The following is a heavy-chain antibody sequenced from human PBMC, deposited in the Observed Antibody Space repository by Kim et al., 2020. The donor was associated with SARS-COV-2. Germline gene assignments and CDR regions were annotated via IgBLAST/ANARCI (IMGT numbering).Heavy chain of an antibody. Sequence: SETLSLTCTVSGGSISSYYWSWIRQPPGKGLEWIGYIYYSGSTNYNPSLKSRVTISVDTSKNQFSLKLSSVTAADTAVYYCARGGGGYSFGYWGQGTLVTVSS. J-gene: IGHJ4*02. CDR1: GGSISSYY. CDR3: ARGGGGYSFGY. D-gene: IGHD2-21*01. CDR2: IYYSGST. V-gene: IGHV4-59*01.